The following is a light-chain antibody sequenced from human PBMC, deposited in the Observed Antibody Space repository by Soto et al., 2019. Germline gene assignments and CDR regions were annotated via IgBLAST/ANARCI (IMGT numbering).Light chain of an antibody. CDR1: QSVSSSS. V-gene: IGKV3-20*01. CDR3: QQYYTSPLT. J-gene: IGKJ4*01. Sequence: EIVLTQSPGTLSLSSGEGATLSFRASQSVSSSSLAWYQQKPGQAPRLLMYGASRRATGIPDRFSGSGSGTDFTLIISRLEPEDFAVYFCQQYYTSPLTFGGGTKVDI. CDR2: GAS.